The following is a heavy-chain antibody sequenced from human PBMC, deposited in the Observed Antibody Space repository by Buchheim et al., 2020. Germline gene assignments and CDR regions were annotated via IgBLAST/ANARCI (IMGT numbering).Heavy chain of an antibody. Sequence: EVQLVESGGGLIQPGGSLRLSCAASGFTVSSNYMSWVRQAPGKGLEWVSVIYSGGSTYYADSVKGRFTISRDNSKNTLYLQMNSLRAEDTAVYYCARDGQEGDGYNWNFGYYYGMDVWGQGTT. D-gene: IGHD5-24*01. V-gene: IGHV3-53*01. J-gene: IGHJ6*02. CDR2: IYSGGST. CDR1: GFTVSSNY. CDR3: ARDGQEGDGYNWNFGYYYGMDV.